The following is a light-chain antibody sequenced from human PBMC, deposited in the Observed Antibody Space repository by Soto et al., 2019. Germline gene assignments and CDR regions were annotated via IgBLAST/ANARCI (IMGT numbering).Light chain of an antibody. Sequence: QLVLTQSPSASASLGASVKLTCTLSSGHSSYAIAWHQQQPEKGPRYLMKLNSDGSHSKGDVIPDRFSGSSSGAERYLTISSLQSEDGAYYYCQTWGTGIQVFGTGTKLTVL. J-gene: IGLJ1*01. V-gene: IGLV4-69*01. CDR1: SGHSSYA. CDR3: QTWGTGIQV. CDR2: LNSDGSH.